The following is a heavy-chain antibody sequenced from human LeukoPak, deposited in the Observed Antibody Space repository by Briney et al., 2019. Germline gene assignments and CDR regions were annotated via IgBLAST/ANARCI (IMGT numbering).Heavy chain of an antibody. J-gene: IGHJ4*02. CDR2: ISAYNGNT. V-gene: IGHV1-18*01. CDR1: GYTFTSYG. CDR3: ARVANYYDSSGYYYPFDY. D-gene: IGHD3-22*01. Sequence: ASVKVSCKASGYTFTSYGISWVRQAPGQGLEWMGWISAYNGNTNYAQMLQGRVTMTTDTSTSTAYMELRSLRSDDTAVYYCARVANYYDSSGYYYPFDYWGQGTLVTVSS.